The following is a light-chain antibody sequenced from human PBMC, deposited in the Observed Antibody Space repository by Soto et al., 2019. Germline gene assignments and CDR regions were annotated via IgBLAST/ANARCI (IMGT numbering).Light chain of an antibody. CDR1: QSIDTW. V-gene: IGKV1-5*01. J-gene: IGKJ5*01. Sequence: DIPMTQSPSTLSASVGDTVTITCRASQSIDTWLAWHQQKPGRAPKLLISAASTLENGVPTRFSGTGSETEFTLTVSSLQPDDSATYYCQQYNDYITFGQGTRLENK. CDR2: AAS. CDR3: QQYNDYIT.